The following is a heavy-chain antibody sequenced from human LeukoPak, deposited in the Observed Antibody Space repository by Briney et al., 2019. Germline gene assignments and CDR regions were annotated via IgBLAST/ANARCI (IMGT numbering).Heavy chain of an antibody. CDR2: ISSSGSTI. CDR1: GFTFSTYE. J-gene: IGHJ3*02. D-gene: IGHD1-1*01. Sequence: PGGSLRLSCAASGFTFSTYEMNWVRQAPGKGLEWVSYISSSGSTINYADSVKGRFTISRDNAKNSLYLQMNSLRAEDTALYYCARDRSWMDAFDISGQGTMVTVSS. CDR3: ARDRSWMDAFDI. V-gene: IGHV3-48*03.